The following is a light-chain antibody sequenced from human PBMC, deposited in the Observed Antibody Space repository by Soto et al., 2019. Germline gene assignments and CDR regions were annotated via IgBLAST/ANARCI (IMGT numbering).Light chain of an antibody. CDR1: QSVSSK. CDR2: GAS. J-gene: IGKJ1*01. V-gene: IGKV3-15*01. Sequence: EIVMKQSPATLSVSPGERATLSCRASQSVSSKLAWYQQKPGQAPRLLIYGASTKATGIPARFSGSVSGTEFTLTISSLQSEDFAVYYCQQYNNWPGTFGQGTKV. CDR3: QQYNNWPGT.